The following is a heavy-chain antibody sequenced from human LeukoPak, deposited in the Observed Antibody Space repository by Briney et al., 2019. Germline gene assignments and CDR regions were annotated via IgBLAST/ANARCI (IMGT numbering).Heavy chain of an antibody. D-gene: IGHD3-22*01. CDR1: GFTFSTDW. J-gene: IGHJ4*02. CDR3: VRGLEE. V-gene: IGHV3-74*01. Sequence: PGGSLRLSCAASGFTFSTDWMHWVRQAPGKGLVWVSRLNSDGSSTTYADSVKGRFTISRDNAKNTLFLQMNSLRAEDTAVCYCVRGLEEWGQGTLVTVSS. CDR2: LNSDGSST.